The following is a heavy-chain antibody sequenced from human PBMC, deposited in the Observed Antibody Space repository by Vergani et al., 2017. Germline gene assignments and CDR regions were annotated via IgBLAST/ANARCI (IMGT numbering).Heavy chain of an antibody. Sequence: EVQLLQSGGGVIQPGGSVRLSCAASGFSFNSYWMHWVRQVPGKGLLWVSRIKSDGSITAYADSVKGRFTISRDNAQNTLYLQMNSLRVEDTGVYYCARARCIETCYMSNWLDSWGQETLVTVCS. CDR2: IKSDGSIT. CDR3: ARARCIETCYMSNWLDS. D-gene: IGHD3-9*01. J-gene: IGHJ5*01. CDR1: GFSFNSYW. V-gene: IGHV3-74*03.